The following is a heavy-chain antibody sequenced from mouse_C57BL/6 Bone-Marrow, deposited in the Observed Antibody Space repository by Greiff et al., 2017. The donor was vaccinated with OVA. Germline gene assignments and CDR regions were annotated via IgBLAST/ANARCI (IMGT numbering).Heavy chain of an antibody. CDR3: TTPYNGNYEEYCDY. Sequence: VQLKEPGAELVRPGASVKLSCTASGFNIKDDYMHWVKQRPEQGLEWIGWIDPENGDTEYASKFQGKATITADTSSTTAYLQLSSLTSEDTAVYYCTTPYNGNYEEYCDYWGQGTTLTVSS. CDR1: GFNIKDDY. CDR2: IDPENGDT. J-gene: IGHJ2*01. D-gene: IGHD2-10*01. V-gene: IGHV14-4*01.